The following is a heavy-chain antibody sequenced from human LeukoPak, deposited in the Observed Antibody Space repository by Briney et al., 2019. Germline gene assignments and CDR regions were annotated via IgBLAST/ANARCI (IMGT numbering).Heavy chain of an antibody. J-gene: IGHJ4*02. D-gene: IGHD2-2*01. CDR3: ARAGYCSSTSCYLDY. CDR2: ISSSSSYI. CDR1: GFTFSSYS. Sequence: PGGSLTLSCAASGFTFSSYSMNWVRQAPGKGLEWVSSISSSSSYIYYADSVKGRFTISRDSAKNSLYLQMNSLRAEDTAVYYCARAGYCSSTSCYLDYWGQGTLVTVSS. V-gene: IGHV3-21*01.